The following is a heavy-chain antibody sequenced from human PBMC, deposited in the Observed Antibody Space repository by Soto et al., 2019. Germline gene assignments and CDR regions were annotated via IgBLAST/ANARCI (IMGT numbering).Heavy chain of an antibody. V-gene: IGHV6-1*01. CDR2: IYHRSKWFH. CDR3: ARVHCSAGTCLDGLDF. Sequence: SQTLSLTCVISGDSVSSNGACWNWIRQSPSRGLQWLGRIYHRSKWFHDYAASVESRMAINPDTSRNQFSLQLNYVTPEDTAVYYCARVHCSAGTCLDGLDFWGQGTTVTVSS. D-gene: IGHD2-15*01. CDR1: GDSVSSNGAC. J-gene: IGHJ6*02.